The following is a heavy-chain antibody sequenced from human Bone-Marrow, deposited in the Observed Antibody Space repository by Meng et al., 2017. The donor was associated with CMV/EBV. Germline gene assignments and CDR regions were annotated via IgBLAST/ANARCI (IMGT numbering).Heavy chain of an antibody. CDR1: SLTSNGVG. Sequence: SLTSNGVGGGKIRQPPGRGLEYLALNYWDDDKGYSRSLRSRHTISKNTSGNQVVLTMTNLDPVNTATYYGAHRAGLQGYWDDGYFDSWGQGTLVTVSS. V-gene: IGHV2-5*02. J-gene: IGHJ4*02. D-gene: IGHD1-1*01. CDR3: AHRAGLQGYWDDGYFDS. CDR2: NYWDDDK.